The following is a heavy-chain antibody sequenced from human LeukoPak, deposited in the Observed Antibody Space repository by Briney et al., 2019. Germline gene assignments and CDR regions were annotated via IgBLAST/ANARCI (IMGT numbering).Heavy chain of an antibody. CDR1: GGTFSSYA. D-gene: IGHD3-10*01. CDR3: ARANRFGFGELYGFDY. J-gene: IGHJ4*02. CDR2: IIPIFGTA. Sequence: SVKVSCKASGGTFSSYAISWVRQAPGQGLEWMGGIIPIFGTANYAQKFQGRVTITSDESTSTAYMELSSLRSEDTAVYYCARANRFGFGELYGFDYWGQGTLVTVSS. V-gene: IGHV1-69*13.